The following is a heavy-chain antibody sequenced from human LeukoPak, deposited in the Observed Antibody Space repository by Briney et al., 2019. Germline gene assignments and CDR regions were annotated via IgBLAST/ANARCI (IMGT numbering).Heavy chain of an antibody. Sequence: GGSLRLSCAASGFTFSSYTMNWVRQAPGKGLEWVSYISSSSSYIYYADSVKGRFTISRDNAKNSLYLQMNSLRAEDTAVYYCAVSHPTVLRGYYDSSGYPYFDYWGQGTLVTVSS. CDR2: ISSSSSYI. CDR1: GFTFSSYT. D-gene: IGHD3-22*01. V-gene: IGHV3-21*01. CDR3: AVSHPTVLRGYYDSSGYPYFDY. J-gene: IGHJ4*02.